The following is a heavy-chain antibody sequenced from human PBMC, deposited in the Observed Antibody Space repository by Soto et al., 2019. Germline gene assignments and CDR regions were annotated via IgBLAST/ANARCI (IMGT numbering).Heavy chain of an antibody. V-gene: IGHV3-15*07. Sequence: LRLSCAASGFTFSNAWMNWVRQAPGKGLEWVGRIKSKTDGGTTDYAAPVKGRFTISRDDSKNTLYLQMNSLKTEDTAVYYCTTAGVYDFWSGYYTRGFDYWGQGTLVTVSS. J-gene: IGHJ4*02. D-gene: IGHD3-3*01. CDR3: TTAGVYDFWSGYYTRGFDY. CDR2: IKSKTDGGTT. CDR1: GFTFSNAW.